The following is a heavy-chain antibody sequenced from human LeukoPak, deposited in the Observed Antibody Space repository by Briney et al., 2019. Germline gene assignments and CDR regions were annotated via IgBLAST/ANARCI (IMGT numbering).Heavy chain of an antibody. CDR2: ISAYNGNT. D-gene: IGHD3-22*01. CDR3: ARASYYYDSSGYYYPDY. J-gene: IGHJ4*02. V-gene: IGHV1-18*01. CDR1: GYTFTSYG. Sequence: ASVKVSCKASGYTFTSYGISWVRQAPGQGLEWMGWISAYNGNTNYAQKLQGRVTMTTDTSTSTAYMELRSLRSDDTAVYYCARASYYYDSSGYYYPDYWGQGTLVTVSS.